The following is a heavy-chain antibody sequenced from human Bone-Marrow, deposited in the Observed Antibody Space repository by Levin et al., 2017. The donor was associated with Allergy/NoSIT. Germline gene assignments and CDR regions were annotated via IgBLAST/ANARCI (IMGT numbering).Heavy chain of an antibody. D-gene: IGHD1-1*01. Sequence: LSLICAASGSGFTFSDHYMTWIRQAPGKGLESISYISGSGSTIYHADSVKGRFTISRDNAKNSVYLQMNSLRAEDTAVYYCARPHYNSLDSWGQGTLVTVSS. CDR1: GSGFTFSDHY. J-gene: IGHJ4*02. CDR2: ISGSGSTI. V-gene: IGHV3-11*01. CDR3: ARPHYNSLDS.